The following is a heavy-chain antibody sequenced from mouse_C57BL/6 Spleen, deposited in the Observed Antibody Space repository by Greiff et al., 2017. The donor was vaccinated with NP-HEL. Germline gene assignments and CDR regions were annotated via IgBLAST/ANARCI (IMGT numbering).Heavy chain of an antibody. J-gene: IGHJ3*01. CDR1: GYTFTSYW. D-gene: IGHD2-3*01. CDR2: IDPSDSYT. Sequence: VQLQQPGAELVMPGASVKLSCKASGYTFTSYWMHWVKQRPGPGLEWIGEIDPSDSYTNYNQKFKGKSTLTVDKSSSTAYMQLSSLTSEDSAVYYCARSYDGYYTLSAYWGQGTLVTVSA. V-gene: IGHV1-69*01. CDR3: ARSYDGYYTLSAY.